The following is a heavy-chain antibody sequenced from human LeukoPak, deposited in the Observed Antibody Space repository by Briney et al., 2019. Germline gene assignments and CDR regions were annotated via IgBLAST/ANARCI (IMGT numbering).Heavy chain of an antibody. D-gene: IGHD6-13*01. CDR2: VKQDGTEK. Sequence: GGSLRLSCEASGFTFRDYWMTWVRQAPGKGLEWVANVKQDGTEKFYVDSVKGRFTISRDNGKNSLYLQMNSLRVEDTAIYYCARAGGTSWADYWGQGTLVTVSS. CDR3: ARAGGTSWADY. J-gene: IGHJ4*02. V-gene: IGHV3-7*01. CDR1: GFTFRDYW.